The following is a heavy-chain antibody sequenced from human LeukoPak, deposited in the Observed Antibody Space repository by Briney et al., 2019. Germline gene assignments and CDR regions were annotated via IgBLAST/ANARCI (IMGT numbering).Heavy chain of an antibody. V-gene: IGHV3-23*01. CDR1: GFTFSTYS. J-gene: IGHJ4*02. CDR3: ARDLNWGDFDY. D-gene: IGHD7-27*01. CDR2: IYGNGGQT. Sequence: GGSLRLSCVASGFTFSTYSMSWVRQAPGRGLEWVSGIYGNGGQTFYADSVTGRFTISRDNSRDTLFLYMDSLSAEDTAVYYCARDLNWGDFDYWGQGTLVTVSS.